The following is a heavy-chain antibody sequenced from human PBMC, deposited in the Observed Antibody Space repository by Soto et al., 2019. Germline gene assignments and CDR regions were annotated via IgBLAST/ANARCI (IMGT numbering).Heavy chain of an antibody. V-gene: IGHV1-46*01. J-gene: IGHJ3*02. D-gene: IGHD3-22*01. CDR1: GYTFTSYY. CDR2: INPSGGST. Sequence: QVQLVQSGAEVKKPGASVKVSCKASGYTFTSYYMHWVRQAPGQGLAWMGIINPSGGSTSYAQKFQGSVTMTRDTSTSTVYMELSSLRSADTAVYYCARGKEYYYDSSGYGSYAFDIWGQGTMVTVSS. CDR3: ARGKEYYYDSSGYGSYAFDI.